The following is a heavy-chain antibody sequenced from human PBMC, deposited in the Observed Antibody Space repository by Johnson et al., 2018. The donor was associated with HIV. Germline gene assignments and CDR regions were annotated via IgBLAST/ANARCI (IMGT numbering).Heavy chain of an antibody. CDR2: ISYDGSNK. V-gene: IGHV3-30*04. D-gene: IGHD3-22*01. J-gene: IGHJ3*02. Sequence: QVQLVESGGGVVQPGRSLRLSCAASGFTFSSYAMHWVRQAPGKGLEWVAVISYDGSNKYYADSVKGRFTISRDNSKNTLYLQMNSLRAEDTAVYYCAREPGGEGGGSGYYLSPRGAFDIWGQGTMVTVSS. CDR1: GFTFSSYA. CDR3: AREPGGEGGGSGYYLSPRGAFDI.